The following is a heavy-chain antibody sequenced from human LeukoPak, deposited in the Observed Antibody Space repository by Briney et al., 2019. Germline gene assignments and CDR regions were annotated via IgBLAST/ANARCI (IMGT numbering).Heavy chain of an antibody. V-gene: IGHV3-7*01. D-gene: IGHD6-19*01. CDR1: GFAFSSYW. CDR3: SSQPAVLDLDC. Sequence: VGSLRLSCAASGFAFSSYWMTWVRQAPGKGLEWVANIKPDGSGKNYVDSVKGRFTISRDNAKNSLYLQMKGLRVEDTAVYYCSSQPAVLDLDCWGQGSLVTVSS. CDR2: IKPDGSGK. J-gene: IGHJ4*02.